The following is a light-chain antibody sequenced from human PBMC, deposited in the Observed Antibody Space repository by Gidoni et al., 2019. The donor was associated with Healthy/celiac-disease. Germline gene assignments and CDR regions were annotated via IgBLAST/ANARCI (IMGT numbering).Light chain of an antibody. V-gene: IGKV3-20*01. J-gene: IGKJ3*01. CDR3: QQYGSSPPLFT. CDR1: QSVSSSY. Sequence: EIVFTQSPGTLSLSPGERATLSCRASQSVSSSYLAWYQQKPGKAPRLLIYDASSRATGIPDRCSGSGSGTDFTLTISRLEPGDFGVYYCQQYGSSPPLFTFGPGTKVDIK. CDR2: DAS.